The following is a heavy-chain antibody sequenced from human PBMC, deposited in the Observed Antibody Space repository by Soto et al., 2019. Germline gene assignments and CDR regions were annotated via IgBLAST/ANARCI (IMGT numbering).Heavy chain of an antibody. CDR2: INAGGGNT. CDR1: RLSFNTFA. V-gene: IGHV3-23*01. Sequence: PGGSLRLSCVASRLSFNTFAMSWVRQAPGRGLEWVSSINAGGGNTYYADSVKCRFTVSRDNSKSTLHLQMDTLRAEDTAIYSFAKDSYKDFWPGHYEHLEYWDQGT. J-gene: IGHJ4*02. CDR3: AKDSYKDFWPGHYEHLEY. D-gene: IGHD3-3*02.